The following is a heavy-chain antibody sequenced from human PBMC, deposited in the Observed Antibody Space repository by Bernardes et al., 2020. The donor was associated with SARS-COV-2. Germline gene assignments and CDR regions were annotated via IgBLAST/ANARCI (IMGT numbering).Heavy chain of an antibody. CDR3: ARDNEWAVASFDY. J-gene: IGHJ4*02. V-gene: IGHV3-23*01. CDR1: GFSFSSYA. CDR2: ISHHGVTT. D-gene: IGHD6-19*01. Sequence: GGSLRLSCAASGFSFSSYAMSWVRQAPGKGLEWVSAISHHGVTTYYADSVKGRFSISRDNSKSTLYLQMNSLRAEDTALYYCARDNEWAVASFDYWGQGTLVTVSS.